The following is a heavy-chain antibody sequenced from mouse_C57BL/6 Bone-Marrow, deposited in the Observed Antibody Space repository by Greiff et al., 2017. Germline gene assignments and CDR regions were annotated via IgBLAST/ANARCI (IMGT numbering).Heavy chain of an antibody. CDR1: GFTFSSYG. V-gene: IGHV5-6*01. D-gene: IGHD2-3*01. Sequence: EVKLMESGGDLVKPGGSLKLSCAASGFTFSSYGMSWVRLTPDKRLEWVATISSGGSYTYYPDSVKGRFTISRDNAKNTLYLQMSSLKSEDTAMYYCARHDGYYVGFAYWGQGTLVTVSA. J-gene: IGHJ3*01. CDR3: ARHDGYYVGFAY. CDR2: ISSGGSYT.